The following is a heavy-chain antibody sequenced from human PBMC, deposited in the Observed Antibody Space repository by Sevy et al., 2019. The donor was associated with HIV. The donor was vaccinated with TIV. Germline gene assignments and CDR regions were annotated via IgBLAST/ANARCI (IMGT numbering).Heavy chain of an antibody. CDR3: ARENYYDSTSLGSFDV. D-gene: IGHD3-22*01. J-gene: IGHJ3*01. CDR2: ISADGGVK. CDR1: GFIFSNYA. V-gene: IGHV3-30-3*01. Sequence: GGSLRLSCAASGFIFSNYAMTWVRQAPGRGLEWVAIISADGGVKYYADSVKGRFTISRDNSDNTLSLQMTSLRTEESALYYCARENYYDSTSLGSFDVWGQGTMVTVSS.